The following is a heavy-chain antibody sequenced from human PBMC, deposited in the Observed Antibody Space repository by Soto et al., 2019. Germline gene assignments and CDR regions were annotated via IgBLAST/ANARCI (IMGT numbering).Heavy chain of an antibody. D-gene: IGHD3-22*01. CDR1: GFSFSNYA. V-gene: IGHV3-48*02. CDR3: VRDDRWAFDF. CDR2: IRIGSGSI. Sequence: EVQLVESGGGLVQPGGSRRVSCAASGFSFSNYAMNWVRQAPGKGLEWVSYIRIGSGSIFYADSVKGRFNISRDDAKNSLYMQMNTLRDEDTAVYYCVRDDRWAFDFWGQGTMVTVSS. J-gene: IGHJ3*01.